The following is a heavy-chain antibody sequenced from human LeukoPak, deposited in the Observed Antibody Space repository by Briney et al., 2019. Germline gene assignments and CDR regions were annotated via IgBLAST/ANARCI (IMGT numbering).Heavy chain of an antibody. J-gene: IGHJ3*02. V-gene: IGHV5-51*01. D-gene: IGHD6-19*01. CDR3: ARGNKWLVRGDAFDI. CDR2: IYPGDSDT. Sequence: GESLKISCKGSGYSFTSYWIGWVRQMPGKGLEWMGIIYPGDSDTRYSPSVQGQVTISADKSISTAYLQWSSLKASDTAMYYCARGNKWLVRGDAFDIWGQGTMVTVSS. CDR1: GYSFTSYW.